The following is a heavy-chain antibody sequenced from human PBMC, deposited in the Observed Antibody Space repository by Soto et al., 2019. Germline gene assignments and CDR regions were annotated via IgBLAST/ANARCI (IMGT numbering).Heavy chain of an antibody. J-gene: IGHJ4*02. D-gene: IGHD3-22*01. Sequence: GGSLRLSCPATGFTFSTCAMNWVRQAPGKGLEWVSTISGSGSTTYYADSVKGRFTISRDNFKNTLYLQMNSLRVEDTAVYYCAKGRSRRYGSGSPLGYLDSWGRGTLVTFSS. V-gene: IGHV3-23*01. CDR3: AKGRSRRYGSGSPLGYLDS. CDR1: GFTFSTCA. CDR2: ISGSGSTT.